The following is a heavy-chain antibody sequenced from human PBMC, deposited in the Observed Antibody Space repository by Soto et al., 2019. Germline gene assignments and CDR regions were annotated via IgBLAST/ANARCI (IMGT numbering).Heavy chain of an antibody. CDR1: GASVTSPEHY. V-gene: IGHV4-61*08. D-gene: IGHD6-13*01. Sequence: SETLSLTCSVSGASVTSPEHYWTWIRQSPGKGLEWIGYIYYSGGTNYNPSLKSRVTISVDTSKNQFSLKLSSVTAADAAVYYCASSPGYSSSWFPDYWGQGTLVTVSS. CDR3: ASSPGYSSSWFPDY. CDR2: IYYSGGT. J-gene: IGHJ4*02.